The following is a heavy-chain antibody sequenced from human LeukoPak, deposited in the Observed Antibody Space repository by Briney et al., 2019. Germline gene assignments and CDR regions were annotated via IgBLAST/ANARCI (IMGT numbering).Heavy chain of an antibody. V-gene: IGHV1-2*02. CDR1: GGTFSSYA. CDR3: ARDSEDSPSNDRKWVRVRGPYDGMDV. Sequence: ASVKVSCKASGGTFSSYAISWVRQAPGQGLEWMGWINPNSGGTNYQGRVTMTRDTSISTAYMELSRLRSDDTAVYYCARDSEDSPSNDRKWVRVRGPYDGMDVWGQGTTVTVSS. D-gene: IGHD3-10*01. J-gene: IGHJ6*02. CDR2: INPNSGGT.